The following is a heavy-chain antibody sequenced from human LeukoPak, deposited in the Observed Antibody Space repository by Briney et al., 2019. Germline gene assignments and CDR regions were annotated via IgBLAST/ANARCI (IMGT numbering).Heavy chain of an antibody. J-gene: IGHJ4*02. Sequence: GGSLRLSCAASGFIFSVYSMNWVRQAPGKGLEWVSSISGGSNYIYYADSLKGRFTISRDNAKNSPYLQMNSLRAEDTAVYYCARVAVAGTADYWGQGTLVTVSS. CDR2: ISGGSNYI. D-gene: IGHD6-19*01. V-gene: IGHV3-21*01. CDR3: ARVAVAGTADY. CDR1: GFIFSVYS.